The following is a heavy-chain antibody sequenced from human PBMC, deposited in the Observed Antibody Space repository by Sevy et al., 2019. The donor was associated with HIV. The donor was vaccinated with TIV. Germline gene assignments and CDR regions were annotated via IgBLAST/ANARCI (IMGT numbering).Heavy chain of an antibody. J-gene: IGHJ5*02. V-gene: IGHV4-34*01. D-gene: IGHD2-2*01. CDR3: ARAPPIVVVPGAPSWFDP. CDR2: INHGGIT. CDR1: GGSLSGYY. Sequence: SETLSLTCAVSGGSLSGYYWSWIRQPPGKGLEWIGEINHGGITNYNPSLKSRVTISVDTSKNQFSLKLSSVTAADTAIYYCARAPPIVVVPGAPSWFDPWGQGTLVTVSS.